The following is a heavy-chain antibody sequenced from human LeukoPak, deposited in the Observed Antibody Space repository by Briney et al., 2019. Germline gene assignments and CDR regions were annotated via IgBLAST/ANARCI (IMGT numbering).Heavy chain of an antibody. Sequence: ASVTVSCTASGGTFTIYAISWVRQAPGQGLEWMGRIIPILGIANYAQKFQGRVTITADKSTSTAYMELSSLRSDDTAVSSCARDPDRDGYSHFDYWGEGTLVTVSS. CDR1: GGTFTIYA. D-gene: IGHD5-24*01. CDR2: IIPILGIA. V-gene: IGHV1-69*04. J-gene: IGHJ4*02. CDR3: ARDPDRDGYSHFDY.